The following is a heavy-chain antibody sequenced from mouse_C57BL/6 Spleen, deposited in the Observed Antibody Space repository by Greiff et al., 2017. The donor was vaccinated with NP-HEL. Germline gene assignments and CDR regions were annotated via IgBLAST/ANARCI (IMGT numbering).Heavy chain of an antibody. J-gene: IGHJ3*01. V-gene: IGHV1-15*01. D-gene: IGHD2-2*01. CDR2: IDPETGGT. Sequence: VKLQQSGAELVRPGASVTLSCKASGYTFTDYEMHWVKQTPVHGLEWIGAIDPETGGTAYNQKFKGKAILTADKSSSTAYMELRSLTSEDSAVFYCTRGNYGYDVMFAYWGQGTLVTVSA. CDR3: TRGNYGYDVMFAY. CDR1: GYTFTDYE.